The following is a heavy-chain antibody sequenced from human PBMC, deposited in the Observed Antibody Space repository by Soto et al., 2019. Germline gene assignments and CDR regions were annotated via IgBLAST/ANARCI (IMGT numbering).Heavy chain of an antibody. CDR3: AEMTTVTRTLDY. Sequence: SETLSLTCTVSGCSISSSSYYWGWIRQPPGKGLEWIGSIYYSGSTYYNPSLKSRVTISVDTSKNKFSLKLSSVTAADTAVYYCAEMTTVTRTLDYWGQGTLVTVSS. V-gene: IGHV4-39*01. D-gene: IGHD4-17*01. CDR2: IYYSGST. CDR1: GCSISSSSYY. J-gene: IGHJ4*02.